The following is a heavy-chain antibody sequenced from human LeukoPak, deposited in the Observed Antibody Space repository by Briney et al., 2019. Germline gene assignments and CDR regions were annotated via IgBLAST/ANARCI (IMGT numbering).Heavy chain of an antibody. CDR1: GHSFSSDSF. CDR2: IHERGST. V-gene: IGHV4-38-2*01. D-gene: IGHD6-6*01. Sequence: SETLSLTCGVSGHSFSSDSFWGWIRQPPGQGLEWIGSIHERGSTFYNPSLKSRVTISIDTSKNQFSLNVNSVAAADTAVYYCARASRPSNSWFDPWGQGTVVTVSS. J-gene: IGHJ5*02. CDR3: ARASRPSNSWFDP.